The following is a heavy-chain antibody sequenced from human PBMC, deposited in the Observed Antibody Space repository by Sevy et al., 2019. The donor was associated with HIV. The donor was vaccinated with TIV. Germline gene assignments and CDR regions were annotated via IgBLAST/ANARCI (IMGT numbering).Heavy chain of an antibody. CDR1: GFTFGNYG. CDR3: ARGGDFNDRSAKRDFDY. J-gene: IGHJ4*02. D-gene: IGHD3-22*01. Sequence: GGSRGLSCAASGFTFGNYGMPWVRQAQGKGLEWVAVIWNDGSNKYYADSVKGRFTISRDNSKNTLYLQMNSLRVEDTAVYFCARGGDFNDRSAKRDFDYWGQGTLVTVSS. V-gene: IGHV3-33*01. CDR2: IWNDGSNK.